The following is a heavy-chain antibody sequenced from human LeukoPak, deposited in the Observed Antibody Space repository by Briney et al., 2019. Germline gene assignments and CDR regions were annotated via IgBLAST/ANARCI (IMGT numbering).Heavy chain of an antibody. Sequence: PSETLSLTCTVSGGSISSGDYYWSWLRQPPGKGLEWIGYIYYSGSTYYNPSLKSRVTISVDTSKNQFSLKLSSVTAADTAVYYCARTYYYDSSGYYPLDYWGQGTLVTVSS. CDR1: GGSISSGDYY. D-gene: IGHD3-22*01. CDR2: IYYSGST. CDR3: ARTYYYDSSGYYPLDY. J-gene: IGHJ4*02. V-gene: IGHV4-30-4*01.